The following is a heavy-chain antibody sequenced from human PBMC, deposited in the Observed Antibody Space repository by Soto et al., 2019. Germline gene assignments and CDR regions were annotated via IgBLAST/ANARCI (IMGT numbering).Heavy chain of an antibody. CDR3: ARDVSGGTYPWFCDL. V-gene: IGHV1-18*04. CDR2: ISGYNGNI. J-gene: IGHJ2*01. D-gene: IGHD2-15*01. CDR1: GYTSSIYG. Sequence: QGQLVQSGAEVKKPGASVNVSCKASGYTSSIYGISWVRQAPGQGLERMAWISGYNGNIKYAQKFQGRVTVATDTTTTGAYMELRSLRSDDTAVYYCARDVSGGTYPWFCDLWGRGTLVTVSS.